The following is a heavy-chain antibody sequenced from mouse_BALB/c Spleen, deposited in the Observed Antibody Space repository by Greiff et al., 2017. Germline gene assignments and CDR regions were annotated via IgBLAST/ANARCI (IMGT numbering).Heavy chain of an antibody. V-gene: IGHV1-14*01. J-gene: IGHJ1*01. CDR2: INPYNDGT. D-gene: IGHD2-2*01. CDR1: GYTFTSYV. CDR3: ARGGSTMVTTFDV. Sequence: EVKLQESGPELVKPGASVKMSCKASGYTFTSYVMHWVKQKPGQGLEWIGYINPYNDGTKYNEKFKDKATLTSDKSSSTAYMELSSLTSEDSAVYYCARGGSTMVTTFDVWGAGTTVTVSS.